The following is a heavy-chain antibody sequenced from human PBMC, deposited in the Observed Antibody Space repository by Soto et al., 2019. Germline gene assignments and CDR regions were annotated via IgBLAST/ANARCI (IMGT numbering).Heavy chain of an antibody. CDR2: ISGSGGST. Sequence: GGSLRLSCAASGFTFSSYAMSWVRQAPGKGLEWVSAISGSGGSTYYADSVKGRFTISRDNSKNTLYLQMNSLRAEDTAVYYCAKDRFGVYCTNGVCSYNWFDPWGQGTLVTVSS. D-gene: IGHD2-8*01. J-gene: IGHJ5*02. V-gene: IGHV3-23*01. CDR3: AKDRFGVYCTNGVCSYNWFDP. CDR1: GFTFSSYA.